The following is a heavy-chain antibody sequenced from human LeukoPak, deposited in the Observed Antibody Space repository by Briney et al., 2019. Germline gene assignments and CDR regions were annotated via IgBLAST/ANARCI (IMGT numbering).Heavy chain of an antibody. CDR1: GGSISTYY. J-gene: IGHJ4*02. CDR3: ARGVDYGDEYFDY. D-gene: IGHD4-17*01. V-gene: IGHV4-59*01. Sequence: SETLSLTCTVSGGSISTYYWNWIRQPPGKGLEWIGYIYHSGSTNYNPSLQSRVTISVDTSKNQFSLNLNSVTAADTAVYYCARGVDYGDEYFDYWGQGTLVTVSS. CDR2: IYHSGST.